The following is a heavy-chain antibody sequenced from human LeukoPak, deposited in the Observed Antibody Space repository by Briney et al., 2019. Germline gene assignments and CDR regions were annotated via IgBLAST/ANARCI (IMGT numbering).Heavy chain of an antibody. D-gene: IGHD6-13*01. V-gene: IGHV3-9*01. Sequence: GGSLRLSCAASGFTFDDYAMHWVRQAPGKGLEWVSGISWNSGSIGYADSVKGRFTISRDNAKTSLYLQMNSLRAEDTALYYCAKGHTGIAAAGSGRGYYFDYRGQGTLVTVSS. CDR1: GFTFDDYA. CDR2: ISWNSGSI. CDR3: AKGHTGIAAAGSGRGYYFDY. J-gene: IGHJ4*02.